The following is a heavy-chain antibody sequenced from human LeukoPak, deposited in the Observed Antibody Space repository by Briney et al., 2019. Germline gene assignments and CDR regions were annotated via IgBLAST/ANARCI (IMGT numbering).Heavy chain of an antibody. J-gene: IGHJ4*02. D-gene: IGHD3-22*01. CDR2: INHSGST. Sequence: PSETLSLTCAVYGGSFSGYYWSWIRQPPGKGLEWIGEINHSGSTYYNPSLKSRVTISVDTSKNQFSLKLSSVTAADTAVYYCARASLPYYYDSITKGAFDDWGQGTLVTVSS. CDR3: ARASLPYYYDSITKGAFDD. V-gene: IGHV4-34*01. CDR1: GGSFSGYY.